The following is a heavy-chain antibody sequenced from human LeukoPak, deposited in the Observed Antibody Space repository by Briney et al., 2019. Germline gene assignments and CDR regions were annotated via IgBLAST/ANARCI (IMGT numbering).Heavy chain of an antibody. CDR2: ISGSGGST. CDR3: AKALYQMYSGSWYDY. CDR1: GFTFSSYA. D-gene: IGHD6-13*01. Sequence: GGSLRLSCAASGFTFSSYAMSWVRQAPGKGLEWVSAISGSGGSTYYADSVKGRFTISRDNSKNTLYLQMNSLRAEDTAVYYCAKALYQMYSGSWYDYWGQGTLVTVSS. J-gene: IGHJ4*02. V-gene: IGHV3-23*01.